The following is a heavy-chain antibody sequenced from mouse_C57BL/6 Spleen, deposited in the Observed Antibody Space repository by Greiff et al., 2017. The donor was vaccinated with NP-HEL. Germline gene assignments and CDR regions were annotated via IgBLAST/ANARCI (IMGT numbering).Heavy chain of an antibody. Sequence: QVQLQQPGAELVKPGASVKMSCKASGYTFTSYWITWVKQRPGQGLEWIGDIYPGSGSTNYNEKFKSKATLTVDTSSSTAYMQLSSLTSEDAAVYFCARREEDYAMDYWGQGTSVTVSS. CDR3: ARREEDYAMDY. CDR1: GYTFTSYW. J-gene: IGHJ4*01. CDR2: IYPGSGST. V-gene: IGHV1-55*01.